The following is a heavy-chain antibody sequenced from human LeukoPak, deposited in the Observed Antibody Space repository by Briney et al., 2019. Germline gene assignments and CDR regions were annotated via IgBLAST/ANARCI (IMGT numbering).Heavy chain of an antibody. V-gene: IGHV1-69*04. Sequence: SVKVSCKASGGTFSSYAISWVRQAPGQGLEWMGRIIPILGIANYAQKFQGRVTITADKSTSTAYMELSSLRSEDTAVYYCARGVTYYSDSSGYHFDYWGQGTLVTVSS. CDR1: GGTFSSYA. J-gene: IGHJ4*02. CDR2: IIPILGIA. CDR3: ARGVTYYSDSSGYHFDY. D-gene: IGHD3-22*01.